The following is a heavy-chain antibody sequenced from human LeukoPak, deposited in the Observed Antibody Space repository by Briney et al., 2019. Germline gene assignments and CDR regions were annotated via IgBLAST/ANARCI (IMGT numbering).Heavy chain of an antibody. CDR2: ISSSSSYI. CDR3: ARTSGYSGYDFISGYFDY. Sequence: GGSLRLSCAASGFTFSSYSMNWVRQAPGKGLEWVPSISSSSSYIYYADSVKGRFTISRDNAKNSLYLQMNSLRAEDTAVYYCARTSGYSGYDFISGYFDYWGQGTLVTVSS. CDR1: GFTFSSYS. D-gene: IGHD5-12*01. V-gene: IGHV3-21*01. J-gene: IGHJ4*02.